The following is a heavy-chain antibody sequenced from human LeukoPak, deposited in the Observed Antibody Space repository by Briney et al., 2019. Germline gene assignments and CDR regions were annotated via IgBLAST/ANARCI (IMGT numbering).Heavy chain of an antibody. J-gene: IGHJ4*02. CDR3: VKYCSSTSCHTRLFDY. Sequence: PGGSLRLSCAASGFTFSSYAMSWVRQAPGQGLEWVSTISGSGGGTYYADSVKGRFTISRDNSKNTLYLQMNSLRAEDTAVYYCVKYCSSTSCHTRLFDYWGQGTLVTVSS. CDR2: ISGSGGGT. V-gene: IGHV3-23*01. CDR1: GFTFSSYA. D-gene: IGHD2-2*02.